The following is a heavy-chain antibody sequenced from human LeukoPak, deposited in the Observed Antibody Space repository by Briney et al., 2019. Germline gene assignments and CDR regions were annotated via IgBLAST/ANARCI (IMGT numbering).Heavy chain of an antibody. Sequence: GGSLRLSCAASGFTFSSYAVHWVRQAPGKGLEYVSAISSNGGSTYYANSVKGRFTISRDNSKNTLYLQMGSLRAEDMAVYYCARGFTVAGSVIGYWGQGTLVTVSS. V-gene: IGHV3-64*01. CDR2: ISSNGGST. CDR3: ARGFTVAGSVIGY. J-gene: IGHJ4*02. D-gene: IGHD6-19*01. CDR1: GFTFSSYA.